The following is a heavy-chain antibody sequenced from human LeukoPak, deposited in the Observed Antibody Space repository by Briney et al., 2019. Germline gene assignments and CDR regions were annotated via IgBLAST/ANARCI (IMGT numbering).Heavy chain of an antibody. D-gene: IGHD4-17*01. Sequence: GGSLRLSCAASGFTFSSYRMNWVRQAPGKGLEWVSSIGDSSYINYAASAQGRFTISRENTENYMHLQMNSLRGEVTAGDNCARAADYGYWYFDLWGRGTLVTVSS. CDR2: IGDSSYI. CDR3: ARAADYGYWYFDL. CDR1: GFTFSSYR. J-gene: IGHJ2*01. V-gene: IGHV3-21*01.